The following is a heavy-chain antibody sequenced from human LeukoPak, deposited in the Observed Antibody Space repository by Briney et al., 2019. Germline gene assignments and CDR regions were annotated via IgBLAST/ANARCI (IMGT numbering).Heavy chain of an antibody. D-gene: IGHD4-17*01. Sequence: ASVKVSCKASGGTFSSYAISWVRQAPGQGLAWMGRIIPILGIANYAQKFQGRVTITADKSTSTAYMELSSLRSEDTAVYYCARVGDYGDYADYWGQGTLVTVSS. V-gene: IGHV1-69*04. CDR1: GGTFSSYA. J-gene: IGHJ4*02. CDR2: IIPILGIA. CDR3: ARVGDYGDYADY.